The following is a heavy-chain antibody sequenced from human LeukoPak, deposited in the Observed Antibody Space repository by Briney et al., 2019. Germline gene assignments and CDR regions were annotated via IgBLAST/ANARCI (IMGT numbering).Heavy chain of an antibody. D-gene: IGHD2-21*02. Sequence: ASVKVSCKASGYTFTSCDINWVRQATGRGLEWMGWMNPNSGNTGYAQKFQGRVTMTRNTSISTAYMELSSLRSEDTAVYYCARSSGDWDYGAFDIWGQGTMVTVSS. V-gene: IGHV1-8*01. CDR1: GYTFTSCD. J-gene: IGHJ3*02. CDR2: MNPNSGNT. CDR3: ARSSGDWDYGAFDI.